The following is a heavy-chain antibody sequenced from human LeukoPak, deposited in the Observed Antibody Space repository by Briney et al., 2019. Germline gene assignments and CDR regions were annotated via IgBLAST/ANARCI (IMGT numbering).Heavy chain of an antibody. CDR2: INHSGST. CDR1: GGSISSYY. V-gene: IGHV4-34*01. J-gene: IGHJ6*02. Sequence: SETLSLTCTVSGGSISSYYWSWIRQPPGKGLEWIGEINHSGSTNYNPSLKSRVTISVDTSKNQFSLKLSSVTAADTAVYYCARGRAGGYDYYYYYYGMDVWGQGTTVTVSS. CDR3: ARGRAGGYDYYYYYYGMDV. D-gene: IGHD5-12*01.